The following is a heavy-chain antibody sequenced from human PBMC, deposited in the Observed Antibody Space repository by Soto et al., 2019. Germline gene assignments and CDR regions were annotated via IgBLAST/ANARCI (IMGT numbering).Heavy chain of an antibody. CDR2: TYYRSKWYN. J-gene: IGHJ5*02. V-gene: IGHV6-1*01. CDR3: ARDSKGYCSSTSCYPGPNWFDP. Sequence: QTLSLTCAISGDSVSSNSAAWNWIRQSPSRGLEWLGRTYYRSKWYNDYAVSVKSRITINPDTSKNQFSLQLNSVTPEDTAVYYCARDSKGYCSSTSCYPGPNWFDPWGQGTLVTVSS. D-gene: IGHD2-2*01. CDR1: GDSVSSNSAA.